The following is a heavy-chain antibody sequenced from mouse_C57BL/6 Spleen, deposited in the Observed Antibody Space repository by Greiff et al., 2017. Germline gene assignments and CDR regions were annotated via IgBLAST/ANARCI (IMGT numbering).Heavy chain of an antibody. CDR1: GYTFTSYW. V-gene: IGHV1-69*01. Sequence: QVQLQQPGAELVMPGASVKLSCKASGYTFTSYWMHWVKQRPGQGLEWIGEIDPSDSYTNYNQKFKGKSTLTVDKSSSTAYMQLSSLTSEDSAVYYCARGYDGYLGDYWGQGTTLTVSS. D-gene: IGHD2-3*01. J-gene: IGHJ2*01. CDR2: IDPSDSYT. CDR3: ARGYDGYLGDY.